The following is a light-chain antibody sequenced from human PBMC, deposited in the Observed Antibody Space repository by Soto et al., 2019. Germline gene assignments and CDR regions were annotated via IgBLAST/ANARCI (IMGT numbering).Light chain of an antibody. V-gene: IGLV2-14*01. CDR3: SSYTSSSTPLV. J-gene: IGLJ3*02. CDR2: DVT. CDR1: SSDVGGYNN. Sequence: QSALTQPASVSGSPGQSITISCTGTSSDVGGYNNVSWYQQHPGKAPKLMIYDVTNRPSGVSNRFSGSKSGNTASLTISGLQAEDEADYYCSSYTSSSTPLVFGGGTKLTVL.